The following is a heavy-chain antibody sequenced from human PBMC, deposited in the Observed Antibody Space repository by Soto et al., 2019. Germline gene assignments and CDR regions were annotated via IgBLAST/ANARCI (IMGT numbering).Heavy chain of an antibody. J-gene: IGHJ4*02. Sequence: PSETLSLTCSVSGGSVSSGRFYWSWIRQPPGKALEWIGYLDYSGNTNYNPALKSRVTISLDTSKNQFPLRLSSVTATDTAVYFCARYTSILRGGRIDYWGQGTLVTVSS. D-gene: IGHD3-10*01. CDR1: GGSVSSGRFY. V-gene: IGHV4-61*01. CDR2: LDYSGNT. CDR3: ARYTSILRGGRIDY.